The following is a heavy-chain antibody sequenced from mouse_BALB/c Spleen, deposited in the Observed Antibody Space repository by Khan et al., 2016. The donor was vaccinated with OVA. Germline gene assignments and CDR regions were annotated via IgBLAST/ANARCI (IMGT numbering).Heavy chain of an antibody. Sequence: QIQLVQSGPELKKPGETVKISCKASGYTFTNYGMNWVKQSPGKALKWMGWINTYTGEPTYADDFKGRFAFSLDTSASTAYLQINNLKSEDTATYFCARPPYFSYTLDHWGQGTSVTGSS. CDR1: GYTFTNYG. J-gene: IGHJ4*01. CDR3: ARPPYFSYTLDH. V-gene: IGHV9-3-1*01. D-gene: IGHD2-10*01. CDR2: INTYTGEP.